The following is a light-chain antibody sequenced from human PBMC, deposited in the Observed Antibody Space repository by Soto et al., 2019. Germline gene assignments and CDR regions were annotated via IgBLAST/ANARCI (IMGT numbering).Light chain of an antibody. CDR2: GAS. CDR1: QSVSSN. J-gene: IGKJ3*01. V-gene: IGKV3-15*01. CDR3: QQYNNWPPLFT. Sequence: ERVMTQSPATLSVSPGERATLSCRASQSVSSNLAWYQQKPGQAPRLLIYGASTRAIGIPARFSGSGSGSEFTLTISSLQPEDCAVYYCQQYNNWPPLFTFGPGTKVAIK.